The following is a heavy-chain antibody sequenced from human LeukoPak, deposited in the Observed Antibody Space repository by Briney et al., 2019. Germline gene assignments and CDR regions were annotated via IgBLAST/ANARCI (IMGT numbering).Heavy chain of an antibody. CDR3: ARLKLGAYFDL. D-gene: IGHD3-16*01. CDR2: VYNSGDT. V-gene: IGHV4-59*08. CDR1: GGSISSYY. Sequence: SETLSLTCTASGGSISSYYWSWIRQSPGKGLEWVGYVYNSGDTGKNPSLKSRVTILLDTSKNQCSLKLTSVSAADTAVYYCARLKLGAYFDLWGRGTLVTVSS. J-gene: IGHJ2*01.